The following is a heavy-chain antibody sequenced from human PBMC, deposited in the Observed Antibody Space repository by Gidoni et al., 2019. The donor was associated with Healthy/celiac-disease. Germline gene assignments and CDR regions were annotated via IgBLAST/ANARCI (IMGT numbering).Heavy chain of an antibody. CDR2: IFSNDEK. CDR3: ARIVGDFWRGNSQGYFDY. V-gene: IGHV2-26*01. Sequence: QVTVKESGPVLVKPTETHTLTCTVSGFSLSNSRMGVSWIRQPPGKALEWLAHIFSNDEKSYSTSLKSRLTISKDTSKSQVVLTMTNMDPVDTATYYCARIVGDFWRGNSQGYFDYWGQGTLVTVSS. D-gene: IGHD3-3*01. J-gene: IGHJ4*02. CDR1: GFSLSNSRMG.